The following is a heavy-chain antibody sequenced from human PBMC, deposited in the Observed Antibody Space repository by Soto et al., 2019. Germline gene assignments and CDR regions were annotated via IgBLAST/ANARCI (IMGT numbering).Heavy chain of an antibody. CDR3: ARTIPNRGFRRGMDV. D-gene: IGHD7-27*01. Sequence: QLQLQESGPGLVKPSETLSLTCTVSGGSISSSDYYWGWIRQPTGQGLEWIGIIYYRGSTYYNPSRKSRVTISADTSKNQFSLKLSSVTAADTAVYYCARTIPNRGFRRGMDVWGQGTPVTVSS. CDR2: IYYRGST. V-gene: IGHV4-39*01. CDR1: GGSISSSDYY. J-gene: IGHJ6*02.